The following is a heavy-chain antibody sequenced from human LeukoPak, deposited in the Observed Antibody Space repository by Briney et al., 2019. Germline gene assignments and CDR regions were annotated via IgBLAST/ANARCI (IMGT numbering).Heavy chain of an antibody. J-gene: IGHJ4*02. CDR2: ISGSGGNT. V-gene: IGHV3-23*01. Sequence: PGGSLRLSCAASGFAFSSYTMSWVRQAPGKGLEWVSAISGSGGNTYYAESVKGRFTISRDNSKNTLYLQMDSLRAEDTALYYCAKEEQWLIRCFDYWGQGTLVTVSS. CDR3: AKEEQWLIRCFDY. CDR1: GFAFSSYT. D-gene: IGHD6-19*01.